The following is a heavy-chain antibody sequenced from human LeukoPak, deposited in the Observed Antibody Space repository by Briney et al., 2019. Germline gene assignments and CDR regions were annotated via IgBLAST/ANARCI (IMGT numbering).Heavy chain of an antibody. V-gene: IGHV5-51*01. CDR1: GYSFSSYW. Sequence: GESLNISCKGSGYSFSSYWIGWVRQMPGRGLEWMGIIYPGDSDTTYSPSFQGQVTISADKSISTAYLQWSSLKASDTAMYYCALGDDSTGYYLRRAFDIWGQGTMVTVSS. J-gene: IGHJ3*02. D-gene: IGHD3-22*01. CDR3: ALGDDSTGYYLRRAFDI. CDR2: IYPGDSDT.